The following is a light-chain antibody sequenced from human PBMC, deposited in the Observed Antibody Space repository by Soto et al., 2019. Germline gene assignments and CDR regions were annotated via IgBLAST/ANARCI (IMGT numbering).Light chain of an antibody. V-gene: IGKV1-33*01. J-gene: IGKJ3*01. CDR3: QKSDHLPL. CDR2: DAY. Sequence: DTQMTQSPPSLSASVGDRVTITCQASHDIGNSLNWYQDKPGQAPKLVIYDAYNLETGVPSTFSGKGYGTDFTFTISSLRPEDIATYYCQKSDHLPLFGPGTKLDMK. CDR1: HDIGNS.